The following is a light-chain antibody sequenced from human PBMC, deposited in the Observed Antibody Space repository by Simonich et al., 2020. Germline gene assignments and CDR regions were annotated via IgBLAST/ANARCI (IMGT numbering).Light chain of an antibody. V-gene: IGKV1-33*01. CDR2: DAS. Sequence: DIQMTQSPSSLSASVGDRVTITCQASQDISNYLNWYQQKPGKAPKLLIYDASNLETGVQSRFSGRGSGTDFTFTISSLQPEDMATYYCQQYDNLPTFGGGTKVEIK. J-gene: IGKJ4*01. CDR1: QDISNY. CDR3: QQYDNLPT.